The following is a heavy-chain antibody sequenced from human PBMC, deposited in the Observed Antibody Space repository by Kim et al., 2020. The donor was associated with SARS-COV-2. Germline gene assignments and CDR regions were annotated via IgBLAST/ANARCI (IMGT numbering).Heavy chain of an antibody. CDR3: AKEGYCSSTSCLPEYNWFDP. CDR1: GFTFSSYA. V-gene: IGHV3-23*01. D-gene: IGHD2-2*01. Sequence: GGSLRLSCAASGFTFSSYAMSWVRQAPGKGLEWVSAISGSGGSTYYADSVKGRFTISRDNSKNTLYLQMNSLRAEDTAVYYCAKEGYCSSTSCLPEYNWFDPWGQGTLVTVSS. J-gene: IGHJ5*02. CDR2: ISGSGGST.